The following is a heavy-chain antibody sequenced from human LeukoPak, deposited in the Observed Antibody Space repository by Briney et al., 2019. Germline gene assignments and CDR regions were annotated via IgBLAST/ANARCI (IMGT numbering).Heavy chain of an antibody. Sequence: PGGSLRLSCAASGFTFSSYWMHWVRQAPGKGLVWVSRINSDGSSTSYADSVKGRFTISRDNSKNTLYLQMNSLKTDDTAVYYCTTSPGGWELRLYSSDFDFWGQGTLVTVSS. J-gene: IGHJ4*02. CDR1: GFTFSSYW. V-gene: IGHV3-74*01. D-gene: IGHD1-26*01. CDR3: TTSPGGWELRLYSSDFDF. CDR2: INSDGSST.